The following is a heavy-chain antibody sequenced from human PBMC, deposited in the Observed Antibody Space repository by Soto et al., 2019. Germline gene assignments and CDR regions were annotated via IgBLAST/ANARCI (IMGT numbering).Heavy chain of an antibody. CDR2: TYCRAKWYN. D-gene: IGHD5-18*01. V-gene: IGHV6-1*01. CDR3: ARDADTAMAIDY. J-gene: IGHJ4*02. Sequence: SQPLSLTCAISGDSVSSNSAAWNWIRQSPSRGLEWLGRTYCRAKWYNDYAVSVKSRITINPDTSKNQFSLQLSSVTPEDTAVYYCARDADTAMAIDYWGQRTLVTVSS. CDR1: GDSVSSNSAA.